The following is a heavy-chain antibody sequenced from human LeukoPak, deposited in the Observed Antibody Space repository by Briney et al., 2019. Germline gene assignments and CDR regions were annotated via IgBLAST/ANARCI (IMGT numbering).Heavy chain of an antibody. CDR1: GGSISSYY. CDR2: IYYSGST. J-gene: IGHJ4*02. Sequence: PSETLSLXCTVSGGSISSYYWSWIRQPPGKGLEWIGYIYYSGSTNYNPSLKSRVTISVDTSKNQFSLKLSSVTAADTAVYYCASTHYDYVWGSYRPFDYWGRGTLVTVSS. CDR3: ASTHYDYVWGSYRPFDY. V-gene: IGHV4-59*01. D-gene: IGHD3-16*02.